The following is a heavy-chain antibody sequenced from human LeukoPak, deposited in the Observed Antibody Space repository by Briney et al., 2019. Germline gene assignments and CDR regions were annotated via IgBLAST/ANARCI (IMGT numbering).Heavy chain of an antibody. D-gene: IGHD3-10*01. CDR1: GFTFSSYA. CDR2: ICGGGGST. J-gene: IGHJ4*02. CDR3: AKDQGSREFDY. Sequence: GGSLRLSCAASGFTFSSYAMSCVRQAPGEGLEWVSAICGGGGSTFYAGSVNGRFTNSRDKSKNTLYLQMNSLTAEDTAVYYCAKDQGSREFDYWGQGTLVTVSS. V-gene: IGHV3-23*01.